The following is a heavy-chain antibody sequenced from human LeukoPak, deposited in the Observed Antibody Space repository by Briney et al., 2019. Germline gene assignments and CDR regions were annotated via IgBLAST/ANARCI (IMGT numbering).Heavy chain of an antibody. Sequence: GGSLRLSCAASGFTFSDYGMHWVRQAPGKGLEWVALISYDGSNKYCADSVKGRFTISRDNSKNTLYLQMNSLRAEDTAVYYCARQKNWAYAFDIWGQGTMVTVSS. V-gene: IGHV3-30*03. CDR2: ISYDGSNK. D-gene: IGHD7-27*01. CDR3: ARQKNWAYAFDI. J-gene: IGHJ3*02. CDR1: GFTFSDYG.